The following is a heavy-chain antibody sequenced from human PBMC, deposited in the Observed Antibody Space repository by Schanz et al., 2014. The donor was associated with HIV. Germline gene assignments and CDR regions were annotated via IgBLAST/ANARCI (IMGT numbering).Heavy chain of an antibody. D-gene: IGHD1-26*01. V-gene: IGHV3-33*01. Sequence: QVQLVESGGGVVQPGRSLRLSCAASGFTFSSYDMHWVRQAPGKGLEWVAVIWYDGSNKYYADSVKGRFTISRDDSRNTLFLQMNSLRAADTAIYYCARERVGAIDCWGQGTLVTVSS. CDR3: ARERVGAIDC. CDR1: GFTFSSYD. CDR2: IWYDGSNK. J-gene: IGHJ4*02.